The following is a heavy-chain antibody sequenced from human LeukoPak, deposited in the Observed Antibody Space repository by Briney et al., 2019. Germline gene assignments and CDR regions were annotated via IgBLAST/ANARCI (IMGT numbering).Heavy chain of an antibody. Sequence: TGGSLRLSCAASGFTFSSYSMSWIRQAPGKGLEWVSYISSSGSTIYYADSVKGRFTISRDNAKNSLYLQMNSLRAEDTAVYYCARDIGWFGESTHNWFDPWGQGTLVTVSS. J-gene: IGHJ5*02. CDR2: ISSSGSTI. V-gene: IGHV3-48*04. D-gene: IGHD3-10*01. CDR3: ARDIGWFGESTHNWFDP. CDR1: GFTFSSYS.